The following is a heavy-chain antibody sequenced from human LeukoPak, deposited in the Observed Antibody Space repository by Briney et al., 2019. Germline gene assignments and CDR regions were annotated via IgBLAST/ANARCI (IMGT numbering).Heavy chain of an antibody. CDR3: ARVSLVWFGELSYYYMDV. V-gene: IGHV1-69*13. D-gene: IGHD3-10*01. Sequence: ASVKVSCKASGGTFSSYAISWVRQAPGQGLEWMGGIIPIFGTANYAQKFQGRVTITADESTSTAYMELSSLRSEDTAVYYCARVSLVWFGELSYYYMDVWGKGTTVTISS. J-gene: IGHJ6*03. CDR2: IIPIFGTA. CDR1: GGTFSSYA.